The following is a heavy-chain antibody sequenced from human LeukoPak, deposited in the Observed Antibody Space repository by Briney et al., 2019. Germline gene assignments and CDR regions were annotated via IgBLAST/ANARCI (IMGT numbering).Heavy chain of an antibody. Sequence: QPGGSLRLSCVASGFTFSSYTMHRVRQAPGKGLEYVSAIGGSGENTYYVTSVKGRFIISRDNSKNTLYLQMGSLRAEDTALYYCARGDSPPVLDYWGQGTLVSVSS. CDR2: IGGSGENT. J-gene: IGHJ4*02. CDR3: ARGDSPPVLDY. V-gene: IGHV3-64*01. CDR1: GFTFSSYT. D-gene: IGHD3-22*01.